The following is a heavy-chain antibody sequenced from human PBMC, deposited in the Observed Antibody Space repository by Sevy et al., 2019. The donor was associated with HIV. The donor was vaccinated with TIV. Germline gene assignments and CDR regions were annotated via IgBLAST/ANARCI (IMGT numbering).Heavy chain of an antibody. CDR3: TRGYYYDSSGYSDY. D-gene: IGHD3-22*01. CDR2: IRSKDYGGAT. J-gene: IGHJ4*02. V-gene: IGHV3-49*03. Sequence: GGSLRLSCTGSGFTFGDYAMSWFRQAPGMGLEWVGFIRSKDYGGATEYAASVKGRLTISRGDSKSMADLQMNGLKTEDTAVYYCTRGYYYDSSGYSDYWGQGTLVTVSS. CDR1: GFTFGDYA.